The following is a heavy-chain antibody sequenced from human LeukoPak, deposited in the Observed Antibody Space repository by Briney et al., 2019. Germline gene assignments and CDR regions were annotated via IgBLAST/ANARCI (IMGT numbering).Heavy chain of an antibody. D-gene: IGHD5-12*01. CDR2: IYYSGST. CDR3: ARVVATIANWFDP. Sequence: HSETLSLTCTVSGGSISSYYWSWIRQPPGKGLEWIGYIYYSGSTNYNPSLKSRVTISVDTPKNQFSLKLSSVTAADTAVYYCARVVATIANWFDPWGQGTLVTVSS. CDR1: GGSISSYY. V-gene: IGHV4-59*01. J-gene: IGHJ5*02.